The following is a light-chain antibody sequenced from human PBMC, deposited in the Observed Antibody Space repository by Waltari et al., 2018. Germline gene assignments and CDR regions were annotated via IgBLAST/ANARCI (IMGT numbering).Light chain of an antibody. CDR3: SSYTSSSTLLYV. V-gene: IGLV2-14*01. Sequence: QSALTQPASVSGSPGQSITISCTGTSSDVGGYNYVSWYQQHPGKAPKLMIYEVSNRPAGVSNRCSGSKSGNTASLTISGLQAEDEADYYCSSYTSSSTLLYVVGTGTKVTVL. CDR1: SSDVGGYNY. CDR2: EVS. J-gene: IGLJ1*01.